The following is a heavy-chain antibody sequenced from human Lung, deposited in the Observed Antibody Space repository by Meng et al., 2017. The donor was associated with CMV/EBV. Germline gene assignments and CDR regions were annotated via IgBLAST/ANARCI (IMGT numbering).Heavy chain of an antibody. CDR1: GGTFSSYA. CDR3: ARDRGTIFGVDFDY. Sequence: SXXVSXKASGGTFSSYAISWVRQAPGQGLEWMGGIIPIFGTANYAQKFQGRVTITTDESTSTAYMELSSLRSEDTAVYYCARDRGTIFGVDFDYWGQGTVVTVSS. V-gene: IGHV1-69*05. D-gene: IGHD3-3*01. CDR2: IIPIFGTA. J-gene: IGHJ4*02.